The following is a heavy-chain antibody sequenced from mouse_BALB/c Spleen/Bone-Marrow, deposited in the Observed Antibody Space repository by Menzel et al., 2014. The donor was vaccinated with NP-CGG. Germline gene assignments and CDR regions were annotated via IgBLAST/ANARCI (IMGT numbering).Heavy chain of an antibody. Sequence: VQLQQSGTEVVRPGASVKLSCKASGYSFTTYWMNWVKQRPGQGLEWIGMIHPSDSETRLNQKFKDKATLTVDKSSSTAYMQLNSPTSEDSAVYYCAREKVNYGISWFAYWGQGTLVTVSA. CDR2: IHPSDSET. D-gene: IGHD2-1*01. J-gene: IGHJ3*01. V-gene: IGHV1-61*01. CDR1: GYSFTTYW. CDR3: AREKVNYGISWFAY.